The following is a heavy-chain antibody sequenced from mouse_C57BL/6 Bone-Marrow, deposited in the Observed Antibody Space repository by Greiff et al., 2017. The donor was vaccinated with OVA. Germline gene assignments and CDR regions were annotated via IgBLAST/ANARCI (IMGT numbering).Heavy chain of an antibody. D-gene: IGHD2-1*01. Sequence: EVQRVESGGGLVKPGGSLKLSCAASGFTFSSYTMSWFRQTPGKGREWVATISGGGGNTYYPDSVKGRFTISRDNAKNTLYLQMSSLRSEDTALYYCARRIYGNYPFDYWGQGTTLTVSS. V-gene: IGHV5-9*01. CDR1: GFTFSSYT. CDR3: ARRIYGNYPFDY. J-gene: IGHJ2*01. CDR2: ISGGGGNT.